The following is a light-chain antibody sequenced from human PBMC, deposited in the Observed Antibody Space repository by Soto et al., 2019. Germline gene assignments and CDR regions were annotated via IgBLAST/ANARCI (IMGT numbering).Light chain of an antibody. CDR2: GAS. V-gene: IGKV3-20*01. J-gene: IGKJ2*01. CDR1: QSMSSKY. CDR3: QHYDTSPLST. Sequence: IVLTQSPGTLSLSPGERATLSCSASQSMSSKYLAWYQQKPGQAPMLLIYGASTRATGIPDRFGGSGSGTDFTLTISRLEPEDFAVYYCQHYDTSPLSTCGQGTKVEIK.